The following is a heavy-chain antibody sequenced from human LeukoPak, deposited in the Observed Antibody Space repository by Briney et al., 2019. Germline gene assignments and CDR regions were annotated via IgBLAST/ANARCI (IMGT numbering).Heavy chain of an antibody. J-gene: IGHJ4*02. Sequence: TGGSLRLSCATSGFTFSTYGFHWVRQAPGKGLEWVAVISYDGSNKYYADSVKGRFTISRDNSKNTLYLQMNSLRAEDTAVYYCAKRGYYYDSSGYYSRTYFDYWGQGTLVIVSS. CDR2: ISYDGSNK. CDR3: AKRGYYYDSSGYYSRTYFDY. CDR1: GFTFSTYG. D-gene: IGHD3-22*01. V-gene: IGHV3-30*02.